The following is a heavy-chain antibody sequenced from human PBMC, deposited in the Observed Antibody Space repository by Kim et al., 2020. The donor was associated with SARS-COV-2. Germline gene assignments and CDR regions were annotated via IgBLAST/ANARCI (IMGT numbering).Heavy chain of an antibody. V-gene: IGHV3-74*01. Sequence: GGSLRLSCAASGFTFSSYWMHWVRQAPGKGLVWVSRINSDGSSTSHADSVKGRFTISRDNAKNTLYLQMNSLRAEDTAVYYCASAPGAWDAFDIWGQGTMVTVSS. J-gene: IGHJ3*02. CDR3: ASAPGAWDAFDI. CDR2: INSDGSST. CDR1: GFTFSSYW. D-gene: IGHD3-10*01.